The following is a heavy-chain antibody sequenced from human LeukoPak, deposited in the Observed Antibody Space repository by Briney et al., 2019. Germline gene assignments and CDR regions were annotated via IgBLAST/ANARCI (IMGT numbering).Heavy chain of an antibody. CDR1: GLTFDMYW. CDR2: IKQDGSEK. Sequence: PGGSLRLSCAASGLTFDMYWLTWVRQAPGKGLEWVANIKQDGSEKNYVDSVKGRFTISRDNTKNSLYLQMNDLRDEDTAVYHCVSRRCSITACYVSSVYCFDYWGQGTRVTVSS. CDR3: VSRRCSITACYVSSVYCFDY. J-gene: IGHJ4*02. V-gene: IGHV3-7*03. D-gene: IGHD2-2*01.